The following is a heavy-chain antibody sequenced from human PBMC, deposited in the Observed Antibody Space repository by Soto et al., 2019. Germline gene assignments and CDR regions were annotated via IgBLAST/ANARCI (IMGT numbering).Heavy chain of an antibody. D-gene: IGHD3-3*01. V-gene: IGHV3-49*04. CDR1: GFTLCDYA. CDR3: TSIRKDLWSGYHTGHFDS. Sequence: LTLSNTVCGFTLCDYAISWVCQAPGGGLEWVVFTGTANYGAATDYAASVKGRFSISRDDSKSTAYLQMNRLKSEDTAVYYWTSIRKDLWSGYHTGHFDSWGQGTLVTVSS. J-gene: IGHJ5*01. CDR2: TGTANYGAAT.